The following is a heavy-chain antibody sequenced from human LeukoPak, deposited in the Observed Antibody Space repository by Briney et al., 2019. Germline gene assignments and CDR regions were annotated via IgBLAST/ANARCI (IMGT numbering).Heavy chain of an antibody. V-gene: IGHV4-34*01. CDR2: INHSGST. CDR3: VTYYFDSSGPKKNY. Sequence: PSETLSLTCAVYGGPFSGYYWSWLRQPPGKGLEWIGEINHSGSTNYNPSLKSRVTISVDTSKNQFSLKLSSVTAADTAVYYCVTYYFDSSGPKKNYWGQGTLVTVSS. D-gene: IGHD3-22*01. CDR1: GGPFSGYY. J-gene: IGHJ4*02.